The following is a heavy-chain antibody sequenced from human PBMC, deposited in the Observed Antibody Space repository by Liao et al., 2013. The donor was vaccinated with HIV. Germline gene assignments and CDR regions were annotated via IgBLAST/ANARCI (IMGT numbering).Heavy chain of an antibody. J-gene: IGHJ2*01. D-gene: IGHD3-3*01. Sequence: QVQLQQWGAGLLKPSETLSLTCAVYGGSLSGYYWSWIRQPPGKGLEWIGEINHTGSTNHNPSLKSRVTISVDTSKNQFTLKLSSVTAADTAVYYCARKELRTTIFGVPIPNWYFDLWGRGTLVTVSS. CDR2: INHTGST. CDR1: GGSLSGYY. V-gene: IGHV4-34*01. CDR3: ARKELRTTIFGVPIPNWYFDL.